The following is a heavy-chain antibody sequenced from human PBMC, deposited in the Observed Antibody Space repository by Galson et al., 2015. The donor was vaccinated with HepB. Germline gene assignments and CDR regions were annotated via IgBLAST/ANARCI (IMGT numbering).Heavy chain of an antibody. CDR1: EFPFSTYA. Sequence: SLRLSCAASEFPFSTYAMSWVRQAPGKGLEWVSAISRSGGTTYYADSVKGRFTISRDNSKNTLYLQMDSLRAEDTAVYYCAKDRGVLGFLEWLLLFDYWGQGTLVTVSS. D-gene: IGHD3-3*01. J-gene: IGHJ4*02. CDR2: ISRSGGTT. CDR3: AKDRGVLGFLEWLLLFDY. V-gene: IGHV3-23*01.